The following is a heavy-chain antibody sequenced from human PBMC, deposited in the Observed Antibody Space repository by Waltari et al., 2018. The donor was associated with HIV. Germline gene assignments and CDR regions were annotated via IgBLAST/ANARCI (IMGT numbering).Heavy chain of an antibody. J-gene: IGHJ4*02. CDR1: GFTLSSYG. D-gene: IGHD6-13*01. CDR3: ARKYSSSWGAPFDY. V-gene: IGHV3-33*01. Sequence: QVQLVESGGGVVQPGRSLRLSCATSGFTLSSYGMHWVRQAPGKGLEWVTVIWYDGSKKYYADSVKGRFTISRDNSNNTLYLQMNSLRIEDTAVYYCARKYSSSWGAPFDYWGQGALVTVSS. CDR2: IWYDGSKK.